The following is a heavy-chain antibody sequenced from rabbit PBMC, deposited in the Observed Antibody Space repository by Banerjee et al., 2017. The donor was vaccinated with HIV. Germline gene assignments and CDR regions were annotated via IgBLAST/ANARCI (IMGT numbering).Heavy chain of an antibody. D-gene: IGHD4-2*01. J-gene: IGHJ4*01. Sequence: QSLEESGGDLVKPGASLTLTCTASGFSFSSGYDMCWVRQAPGKGLEWIGCIHAGGSGTTDYASWAKGRFTISKTSSTTVTLQLNSLTVADTATYFCARDAGYAGSNLWGPGTLVTVS. CDR2: IHAGGSGTT. CDR3: ARDAGYAGSNL. V-gene: IGHV1S40*01. CDR1: GFSFSSGYD.